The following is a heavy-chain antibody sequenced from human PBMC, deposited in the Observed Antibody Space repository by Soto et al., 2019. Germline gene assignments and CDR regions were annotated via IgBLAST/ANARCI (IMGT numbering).Heavy chain of an antibody. CDR3: AGMIGDFWSGSYY. D-gene: IGHD3-3*01. CDR1: GFTFDDYG. J-gene: IGHJ4*02. V-gene: IGHV3-20*04. Sequence: EVQLVESGGGVVRPGGSLRLSCAASGFTFDDYGMSWVRQAPGKGLEWVSGINWNGGSTGYADSVKGRFTISRDNAKNFLEFPNKSLRAEETALYSCAGMIGDFWSGSYYWGQGTLVTVSS. CDR2: INWNGGST.